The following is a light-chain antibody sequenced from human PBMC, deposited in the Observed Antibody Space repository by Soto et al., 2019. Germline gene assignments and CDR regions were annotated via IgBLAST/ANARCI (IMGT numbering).Light chain of an antibody. V-gene: IGLV1-47*01. Sequence: QSVLTQSPSASGTPGQRVTISCSGSSSNIGSNYVYWYQQLPGTAPKLLIYRNNQRPSGVPDRFSGSKSGTSASLAISRLQSEDEADYYCAAWDDSLNGVVFGGGTKLTVL. CDR1: SSNIGSNY. CDR3: AAWDDSLNGVV. J-gene: IGLJ2*01. CDR2: RNN.